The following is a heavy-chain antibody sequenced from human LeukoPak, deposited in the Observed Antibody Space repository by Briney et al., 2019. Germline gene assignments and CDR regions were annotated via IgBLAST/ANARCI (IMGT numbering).Heavy chain of an antibody. CDR1: GFTFSSYG. D-gene: IGHD1-26*01. V-gene: IGHV3-30*02. Sequence: GGSLRLCCAAAGFTFSSYGMHWVRQAPGKGLEWVAFIRYDGSNKYYADSVKGRFTISRDNSKNTLYLQMNSLRAEDTAVFYCAKETIVGATLYAFDIWGQGTMVTVSS. CDR3: AKETIVGATLYAFDI. CDR2: IRYDGSNK. J-gene: IGHJ3*02.